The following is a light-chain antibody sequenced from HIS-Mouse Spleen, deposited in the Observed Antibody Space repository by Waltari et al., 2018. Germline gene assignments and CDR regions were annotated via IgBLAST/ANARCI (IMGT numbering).Light chain of an antibody. J-gene: IGLJ2*01. CDR1: SSNIGSNY. V-gene: IGLV1-47*01. Sequence: QSVLTQPPSASGTPGQRVTISCSGSSSNIGSNYVYWYQQLPGTAPKLLIYRNNRRPSGIPERFSGSNSGNTATLTISGTQAMDEADYYCQAWDSSTAHVVFGGGTKLTVL. CDR3: QAWDSSTAHVV. CDR2: RNN.